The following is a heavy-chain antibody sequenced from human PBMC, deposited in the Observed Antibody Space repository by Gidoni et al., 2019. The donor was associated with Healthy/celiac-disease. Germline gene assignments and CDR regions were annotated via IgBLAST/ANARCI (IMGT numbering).Heavy chain of an antibody. D-gene: IGHD6-19*01. CDR2: IYYRGST. CDR3: ARRVGVAGTGYYFDY. V-gene: IGHV4-39*01. Sequence: QLQLQESGPGLVKPSETRSLTCTVSGGSISSSSYYWGWIRQPPGKGLEWIGSIYYRGSTYYNPSLKSRVTISVDTSKNQFSLKLSSVTAADTAVYYCARRVGVAGTGYYFDYWGQGTLVTVSS. CDR1: GGSISSSSYY. J-gene: IGHJ4*02.